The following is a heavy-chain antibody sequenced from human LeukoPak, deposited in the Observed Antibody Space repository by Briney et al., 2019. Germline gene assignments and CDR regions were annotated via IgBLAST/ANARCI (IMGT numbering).Heavy chain of an antibody. J-gene: IGHJ4*02. Sequence: PSETLSLTCTVSGGSINSGTYYWGWIRQPPGKGLEWIGSVHHNGGAFYDPSLKSRATVSIDTSKNQFSLKLMSLTAADTALYYCTAERAGTIVDYWGQGTLVTVSS. D-gene: IGHD1-1*01. CDR3: TAERAGTIVDY. CDR1: GGSINSGTYY. V-gene: IGHV4-39*07. CDR2: VHHNGGA.